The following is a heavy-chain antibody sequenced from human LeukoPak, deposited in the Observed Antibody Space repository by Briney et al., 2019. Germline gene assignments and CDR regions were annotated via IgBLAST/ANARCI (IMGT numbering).Heavy chain of an antibody. V-gene: IGHV4-4*07. CDR2: IYTSGST. CDR3: AREASAYESRQLDY. CDR1: GNSFGDYY. Sequence: PSETLSLTCTVSGNSFGDYYWSWIRQPAGKGLEWLGRIYTSGSTNYNPSLKSRVTMSLDTSQNQFSLKLSSVTAADTAMYYCAREASAYESRQLDYWGQGTLVTVSS. J-gene: IGHJ4*02. D-gene: IGHD3-22*01.